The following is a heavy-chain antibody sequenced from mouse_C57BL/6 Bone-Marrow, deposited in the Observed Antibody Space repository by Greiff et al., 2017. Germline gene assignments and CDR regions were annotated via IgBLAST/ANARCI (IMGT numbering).Heavy chain of an antibody. J-gene: IGHJ3*01. Sequence: VQLQQSGPGLVQPSQSLSITCTVSGFSLTSYGVHWVRQSPGTGLEWLGVIWSGGSTDYNAAFISRLSISKDNSKSQVFFKMNSLQADDTAIYYCASYSNYGWFAYWGQGTLVTVSA. CDR2: IWSGGST. D-gene: IGHD2-5*01. CDR3: ASYSNYGWFAY. V-gene: IGHV2-2*01. CDR1: GFSLTSYG.